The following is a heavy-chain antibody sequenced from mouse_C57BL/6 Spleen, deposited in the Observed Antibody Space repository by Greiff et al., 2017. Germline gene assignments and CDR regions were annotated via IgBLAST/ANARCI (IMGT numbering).Heavy chain of an antibody. J-gene: IGHJ2*01. V-gene: IGHV1-4*01. D-gene: IGHD1-3*01. CDR3: ARGDIYCFDY. CDR1: GYTFTSYT. CDR2: INPSSGYT. Sequence: VQLQQSGAELARPGASVKMSCTASGYTFTSYTMHWVKQRPGQGLEWIGYINPSSGYTKYNQKFKDKATLTADKSSSTAYMQLSSLTSEDSAVYYCARGDIYCFDYWGQGTTLTVSS.